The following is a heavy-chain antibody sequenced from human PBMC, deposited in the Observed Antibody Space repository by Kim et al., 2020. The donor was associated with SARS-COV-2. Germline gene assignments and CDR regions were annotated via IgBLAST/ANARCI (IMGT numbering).Heavy chain of an antibody. D-gene: IGHD2-2*01. J-gene: IGHJ1*01. CDR3: AKGDVVVPAAMTYFQH. Sequence: GGSLRLSCAASGFTFSSYAMSWVRQAPGKGLEWVSATSGSGGSTYYADSVKGRFTISRDNSKNTLYLQMNSLRAEDTAVYYCAKGDVVVPAAMTYFQHWGQGTLVTVSS. V-gene: IGHV3-23*01. CDR2: TSGSGGST. CDR1: GFTFSSYA.